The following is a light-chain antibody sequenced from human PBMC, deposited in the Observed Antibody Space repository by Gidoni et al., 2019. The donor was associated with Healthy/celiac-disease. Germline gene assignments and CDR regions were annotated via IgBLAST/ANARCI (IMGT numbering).Light chain of an antibody. CDR1: QSISSY. CDR3: QQSYSTPWT. V-gene: IGKV1-39*01. J-gene: IGKJ1*01. Sequence: ILMTHSPSSLSASVGDRVTITCRASQSISSYLNWYQQKPGKAPKLLIYAASSLQSGVPSRFSGSGSGTDFTLTISSLQPEDFATYYCQQSYSTPWTFGQGTKVEIK. CDR2: AAS.